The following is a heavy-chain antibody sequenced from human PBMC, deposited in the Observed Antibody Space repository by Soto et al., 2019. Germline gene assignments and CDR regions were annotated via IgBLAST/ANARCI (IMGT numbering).Heavy chain of an antibody. V-gene: IGHV3-11*06. CDR3: ARGGYYYYSSAYYYTFDY. Sequence: NPGGSLRLSCSASGFTFSDYYMSWIRQAPGKGLEWISYMSGSSRYTNYADSVKGRFTISRDDAKNSLYLQMNSLRAEDTAVYYCARGGYYYYSSAYYYTFDYWGQGTLVTVS. CDR2: MSGSSRYT. CDR1: GFTFSDYY. J-gene: IGHJ4*02. D-gene: IGHD3-22*01.